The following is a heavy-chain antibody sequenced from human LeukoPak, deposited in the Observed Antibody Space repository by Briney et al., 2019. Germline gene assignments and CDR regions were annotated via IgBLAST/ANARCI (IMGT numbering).Heavy chain of an antibody. V-gene: IGHV3-13*01. CDR3: ARGTDGYNTSPPFGY. CDR1: GFTFSSYD. D-gene: IGHD5-24*01. CDR2: IGTAGDT. Sequence: PGGSLRLSCAASGFTFSSYDMHWVRQATGKGLEWVSAIGTAGDTYYPGSVKGRFTISRENAKNSLYLQMNSLRAGDTAVYYCARGTDGYNTSPPFGYWGQGTLVTVSS. J-gene: IGHJ4*02.